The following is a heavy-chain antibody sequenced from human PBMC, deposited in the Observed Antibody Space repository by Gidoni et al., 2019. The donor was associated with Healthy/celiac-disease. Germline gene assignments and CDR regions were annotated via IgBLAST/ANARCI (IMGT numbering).Heavy chain of an antibody. D-gene: IGHD3-22*01. CDR2: INHSGST. V-gene: IGHV4-34*01. CDR3: ARRLSGYYDSRAYFDY. CDR1: GGSFSGYY. J-gene: IGHJ4*02. Sequence: QVQLQQWGAGLLKPSETLSLTCAVYGGSFSGYYWSWIRQPPGKGLEWIGEINHSGSTNYNPSLKSRVTISVDTSKNQFSLKLSSVTAADTAVYYCARRLSGYYDSRAYFDYWGQGTLVTVSS.